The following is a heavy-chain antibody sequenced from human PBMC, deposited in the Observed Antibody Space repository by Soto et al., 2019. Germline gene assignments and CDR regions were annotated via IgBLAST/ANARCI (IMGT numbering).Heavy chain of an antibody. D-gene: IGHD1-1*01. J-gene: IGHJ6*03. Sequence: GGSLRLSCAASGFTFSSYGMHWVRQAPGKGLEWVAVISYDGSNKYYADSVKGRFTISRDNSKNTLYLQMNSLRAEDTAVYYCAKRGTTARPLPLAYYYYMDVWGKGTTVTVSS. CDR1: GFTFSSYG. CDR2: ISYDGSNK. V-gene: IGHV3-30*18. CDR3: AKRGTTARPLPLAYYYYMDV.